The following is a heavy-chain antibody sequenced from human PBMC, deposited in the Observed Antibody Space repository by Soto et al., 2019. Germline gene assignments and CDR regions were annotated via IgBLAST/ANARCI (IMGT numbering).Heavy chain of an antibody. V-gene: IGHV3-15*01. CDR1: GFTFSNAW. CDR3: AGSGYVSAFDI. CDR2: IKSKTDGGTT. Sequence: GGSLRLSCAASGFTFSNAWMSWVRQAPGKGLEWVGRIKSKTDGGTTDYAAPVKGRFTISRDDSKNTLYLQMNSLKTEDTAVYYCAGSGYVSAFDIWGQGTMVTVSS. D-gene: IGHD5-12*01. J-gene: IGHJ3*02.